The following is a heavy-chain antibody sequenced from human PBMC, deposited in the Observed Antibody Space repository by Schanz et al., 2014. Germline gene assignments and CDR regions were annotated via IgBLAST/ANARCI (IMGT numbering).Heavy chain of an antibody. CDR3: TRDVRLDRRGNWFDP. CDR1: GFTFSSYG. J-gene: IGHJ5*02. D-gene: IGHD1-1*01. Sequence: EVQLVESGGGVVQPGRSLRLSCAASGFTFSSYGMHWVRQAPGKGLEWVSAISASGGTTYYADSVRGRFTISRDNAENTLFLQMNSLRAEDTAVYYCTRDVRLDRRGNWFDPWGQGTLVTVSS. CDR2: ISASGGTT. V-gene: IGHV3-23*04.